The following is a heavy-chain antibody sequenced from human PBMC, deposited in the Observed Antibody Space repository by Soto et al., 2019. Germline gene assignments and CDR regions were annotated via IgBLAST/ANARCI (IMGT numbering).Heavy chain of an antibody. Sequence: PSETLSLTCAVYGGSFSGYYWSWIRQPPGKGLEWIGEINHSGSTNYNPSLKSRVTISVDTSKNQFSLKLSSVTAADTAVYYCARATTHLSSGWYMWGQGTLVTVSS. CDR2: INHSGST. CDR1: GGSFSGYY. CDR3: ARATTHLSSGWYM. V-gene: IGHV4-34*01. D-gene: IGHD6-19*01. J-gene: IGHJ4*02.